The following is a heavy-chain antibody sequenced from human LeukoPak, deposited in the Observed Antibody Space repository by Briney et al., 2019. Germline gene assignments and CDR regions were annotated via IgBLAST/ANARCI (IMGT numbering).Heavy chain of an antibody. CDR3: ARVYYSSSYDYWYFDL. J-gene: IGHJ2*01. CDR1: GGSIRSYY. CDR2: IFYRGST. V-gene: IGHV4-59*01. D-gene: IGHD6-13*01. Sequence: PSETLSLTCTVSGGSIRSYYWSWIRQPPGKGLEWIGYIFYRGSTNYNPSLKTRVTISVDMSKNQFSLKLSSVTAADTAVYYCARVYYSSSYDYWYFDLWGRGTLVTVSS.